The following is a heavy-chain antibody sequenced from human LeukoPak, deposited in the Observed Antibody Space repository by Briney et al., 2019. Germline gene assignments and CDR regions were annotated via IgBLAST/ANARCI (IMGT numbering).Heavy chain of an antibody. V-gene: IGHV3-30*18. CDR2: ISYDGSNK. CDR1: GFTFSSYG. D-gene: IGHD3-22*01. Sequence: GGSLRLSCAASGFTFSSYGMHWVRQAPGKGLEWVAVISYDGSNKYYADSVKGRFTISRDNSKNTLYLQMNSLRAEDTAVYYCAKDLGPSMIVVVMEAFDIWGQGTMVTVSS. CDR3: AKDLGPSMIVVVMEAFDI. J-gene: IGHJ3*02.